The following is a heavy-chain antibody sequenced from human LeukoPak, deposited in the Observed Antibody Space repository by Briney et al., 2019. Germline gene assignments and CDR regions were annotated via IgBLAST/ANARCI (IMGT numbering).Heavy chain of an antibody. CDR2: IWYDGSNK. CDR1: GFTFSSYG. D-gene: IGHD3-22*01. CDR3: ARDKNYYDSSGSPGTFDP. Sequence: GGSLRLSCAASGFTFSSYGMHWVRQAPGKGLEWVAVIWYDGSNKHYADSVKGRFTISRDNSKNTLYLQMNSLRAEDTAVYYCARDKNYYDSSGSPGTFDPWGQGTLVTVSS. V-gene: IGHV3-33*01. J-gene: IGHJ5*02.